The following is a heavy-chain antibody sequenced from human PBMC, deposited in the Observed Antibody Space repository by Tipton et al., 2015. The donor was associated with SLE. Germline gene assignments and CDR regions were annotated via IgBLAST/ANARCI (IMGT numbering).Heavy chain of an antibody. Sequence: LRLSCAVYGGSFSGNYWSWIRQPPGKGLEWIGEINHSGTTNYNPSLKSRVTISVDTYKNQFSLKLSSLTAADTAVYYCARGPRFYYYGSGSYYGYWGQGTLVTVSS. D-gene: IGHD3-10*01. CDR1: GGSFSGNY. V-gene: IGHV4-34*01. CDR2: INHSGTT. CDR3: ARGPRFYYYGSGSYYGY. J-gene: IGHJ4*02.